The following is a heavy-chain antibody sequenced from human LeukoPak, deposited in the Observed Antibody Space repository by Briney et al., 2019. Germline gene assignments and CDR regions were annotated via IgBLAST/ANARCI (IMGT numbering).Heavy chain of an antibody. CDR1: GYTFTSHG. D-gene: IGHD1-26*01. Sequence: ASVKVSCKASGYTFTSHGISWVRQAPGQGLEWVGWISAYNGITDYAQQVQGRVTMTTDTSTRTAYMELRNLRSDDTAVYYCARLFPRSRVGATPDHDAFDIWGQGTMVTVSS. CDR2: ISAYNGIT. J-gene: IGHJ3*02. V-gene: IGHV1-18*01. CDR3: ARLFPRSRVGATPDHDAFDI.